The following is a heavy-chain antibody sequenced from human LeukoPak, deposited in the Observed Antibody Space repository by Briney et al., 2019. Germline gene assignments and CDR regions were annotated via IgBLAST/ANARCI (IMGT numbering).Heavy chain of an antibody. CDR3: ARMTTVTTWFDP. V-gene: IGHV4-4*07. D-gene: IGHD4-17*01. CDR2: IYTSGSI. Sequence: SETLSLTCTVSVGSISRYFWSWMRQPAGKGLEWIGRIYTSGSINYNPSLKSRVTMSVHTSKNQSSLKLRSVTAADTAVYYCARMTTVTTWFDPWGQGTLVTASP. CDR1: VGSISRYF. J-gene: IGHJ5*02.